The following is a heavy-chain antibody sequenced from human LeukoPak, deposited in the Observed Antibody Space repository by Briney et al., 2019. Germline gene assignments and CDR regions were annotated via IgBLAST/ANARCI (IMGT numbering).Heavy chain of an antibody. Sequence: GGSLRLSCAASGFTFSTYSMNWVRQAPGKGREWVSSIISSSSYIYYADSVKGRFTISRDNAKNSLYLQMNSLRAEDTAVYYCARDPQYCSGGSCYSFDYWGQGTLVTVS. D-gene: IGHD2-15*01. CDR2: IISSSSYI. V-gene: IGHV3-21*01. CDR1: GFTFSTYS. CDR3: ARDPQYCSGGSCYSFDY. J-gene: IGHJ4*02.